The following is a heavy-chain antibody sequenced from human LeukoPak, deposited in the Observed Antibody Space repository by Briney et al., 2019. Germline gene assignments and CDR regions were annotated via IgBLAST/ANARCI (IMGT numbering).Heavy chain of an antibody. CDR3: ARDGGYYDPSFFDY. Sequence: GASVKVSCKASGGTFSSYAISWVRQAPGQGLEWMGGIIPIFGTANYAQKFQGRVTMTRDTSTSTVYMELSSLRSEDTAVYYCARDGGYYDPSFFDYWGQGTLVTVSS. V-gene: IGHV1-69*05. CDR1: GGTFSSYA. CDR2: IIPIFGTA. D-gene: IGHD3-22*01. J-gene: IGHJ4*02.